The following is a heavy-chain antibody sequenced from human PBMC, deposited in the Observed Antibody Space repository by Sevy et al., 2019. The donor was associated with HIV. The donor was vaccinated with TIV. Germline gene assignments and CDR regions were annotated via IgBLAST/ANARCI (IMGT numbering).Heavy chain of an antibody. D-gene: IGHD3-22*01. CDR1: GFTFSTYA. Sequence: GGSLRLSCAASGFTFSTYAMNWVRQAPGKGLEWVSSISGSGRSTYYADSVEGRFTISRDNSKNTLYLQMNSLRTEDTALYYCAGGRFDSSGSFDAFDMWGQGTMVTVSS. J-gene: IGHJ3*02. CDR2: ISGSGRST. CDR3: AGGRFDSSGSFDAFDM. V-gene: IGHV3-23*01.